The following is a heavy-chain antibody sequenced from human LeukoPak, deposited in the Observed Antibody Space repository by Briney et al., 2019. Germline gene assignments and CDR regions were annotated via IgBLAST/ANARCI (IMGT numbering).Heavy chain of an antibody. CDR2: IGSSGGST. CDR3: AKVFRDGYNYPFDY. V-gene: IGHV3-23*01. D-gene: IGHD5-24*01. J-gene: IGHJ4*02. CDR1: GFTFSNYA. Sequence: GGSLRLSCAASGFTFSNYAMNWVRQAPGKGLEWVSTIGSSGGSTYYADSVKGRFTISSDNSKNTLYLQMNSLRAEDTAVYYCAKVFRDGYNYPFDYWGQGTLVTVSS.